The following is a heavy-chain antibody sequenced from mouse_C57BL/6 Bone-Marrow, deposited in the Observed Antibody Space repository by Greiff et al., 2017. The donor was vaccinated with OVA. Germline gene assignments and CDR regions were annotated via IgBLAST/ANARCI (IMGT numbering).Heavy chain of an antibody. CDR3: AREIITPWFAY. D-gene: IGHD1-2*01. Sequence: VHVKQSGGDLVKPGGSLKLSCAASGFTFSSYGMSWVRQTPDKRLEWVATISSGGSYTYYPDSVKGRFTISRDNAKNTLYLQMSSLKSEDTAMYYCAREIITPWFAYWGQGTLVTVSA. CDR2: ISSGGSYT. V-gene: IGHV5-6*01. CDR1: GFTFSSYG. J-gene: IGHJ3*01.